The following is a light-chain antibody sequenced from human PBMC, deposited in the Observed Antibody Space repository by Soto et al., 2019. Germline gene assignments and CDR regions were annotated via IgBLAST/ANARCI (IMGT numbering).Light chain of an antibody. J-gene: IGKJ1*01. CDR3: QAYKSYSRT. V-gene: IGKV1-5*01. CDR1: QSISSW. Sequence: IQITQSPSTLSGSVGARVTISCRASQSISSWLAWYQQKPGKAPKLLISDASSLESGVPSRFSGSGSGTEFTLTISSLQPDDFAPYYCQAYKSYSRTFGLEAKV. CDR2: DAS.